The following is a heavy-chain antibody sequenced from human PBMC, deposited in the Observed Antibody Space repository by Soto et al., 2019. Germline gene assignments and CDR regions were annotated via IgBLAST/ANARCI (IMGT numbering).Heavy chain of an antibody. V-gene: IGHV2-5*02. CDR2: IYWDDDK. D-gene: IGHD3-10*01. CDR1: GFSLSTTGVG. J-gene: IGHJ5*02. CDR3: AQRLPHYGLGRERGNGFGP. Sequence: QITLKESGPTLVKPTQTLTLTCSFSGFSLSTTGVGVGWIRQPPGKALEWLALIYWDDDKRYSPSLKSRLTITKDTSKNQVILTMTNMDPVDTATYYCAQRLPHYGLGRERGNGFGPWGQGTLVIVSS.